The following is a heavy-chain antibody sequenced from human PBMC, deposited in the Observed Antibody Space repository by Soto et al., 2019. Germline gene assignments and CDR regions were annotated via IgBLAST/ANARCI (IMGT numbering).Heavy chain of an antibody. Sequence: EVQLVESGGGLIQPGGSLRLSCAASGFTVSSKYMTWVRQAPGKGLEWVSVIYGGGTTYYADSVKGRFTISRDNSKNTLYLQVNSLRAEDTAVYYCVQTTGWRGFAFWGQGTLVTVSS. CDR3: VQTTGWRGFAF. D-gene: IGHD6-19*01. J-gene: IGHJ4*02. V-gene: IGHV3-53*01. CDR1: GFTVSSKY. CDR2: IYGGGTT.